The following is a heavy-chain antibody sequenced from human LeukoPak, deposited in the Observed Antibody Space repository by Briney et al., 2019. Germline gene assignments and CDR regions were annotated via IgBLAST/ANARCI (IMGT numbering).Heavy chain of an antibody. CDR2: IYTSGST. D-gene: IGHD5-12*01. CDR1: GGSITGYY. CDR3: AREHPVAIAADF. J-gene: IGHJ4*02. V-gene: IGHV4-4*07. Sequence: SETLSLTCTVSGGSITGYYWSWVRQPAGKALESIGRIYTSGSTNYNPSLKSRVTMSVDTSKNQFSLKLRSVTAADTAVYYCAREHPVAIAADFWGQGTLVTVSS.